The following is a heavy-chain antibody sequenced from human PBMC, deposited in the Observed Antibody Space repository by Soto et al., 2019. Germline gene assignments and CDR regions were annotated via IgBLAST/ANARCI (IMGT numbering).Heavy chain of an antibody. J-gene: IGHJ6*02. V-gene: IGHV4-31*03. CDR1: GGSITGAFY. D-gene: IGHD2-15*01. Sequence: SETLSLTCKVSGGSITGAFYWNWIRQHPEKGLEWIGSIHYRGSTYYNPSLKSRITITLDRSNNQFSLQLSSVTAADTAVYYCAKVRDSFGLDVWGQGTTVT. CDR2: IHYRGST. CDR3: AKVRDSFGLDV.